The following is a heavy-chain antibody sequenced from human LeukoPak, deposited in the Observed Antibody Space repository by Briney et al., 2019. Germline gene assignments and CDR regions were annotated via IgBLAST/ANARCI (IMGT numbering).Heavy chain of an antibody. D-gene: IGHD3-16*01. V-gene: IGHV1-2*02. CDR3: ARAGMMGRSLWWFDP. J-gene: IGHJ5*02. CDR2: INPNSGGT. Sequence: ASVKVFCKASGYTFTGYYIHWVRQAPGQGLEWMGWINPNSGGTNYAQKFQGRVTMTRDTSISTAYMELNKLRSDDTAVYYCARAGMMGRSLWWFDPWGQGTLVTVSS. CDR1: GYTFTGYY.